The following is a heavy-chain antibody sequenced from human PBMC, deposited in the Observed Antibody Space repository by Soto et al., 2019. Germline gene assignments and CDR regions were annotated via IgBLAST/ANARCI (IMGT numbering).Heavy chain of an antibody. Sequence: PSETLSLTCTVSGGSISSGDYYWSWIRQPPGKGLEWIGYIYYSGSTYYNPSLKSRVSILVDKSKNQFSLKLSSVTAADTAVYYCARERDGRNSGGYYSTIDNWGQGTPVTVSS. CDR1: GGSISSGDYY. CDR3: ARERDGRNSGGYYSTIDN. J-gene: IGHJ4*02. V-gene: IGHV4-30-4*01. CDR2: IYYSGST. D-gene: IGHD3-22*01.